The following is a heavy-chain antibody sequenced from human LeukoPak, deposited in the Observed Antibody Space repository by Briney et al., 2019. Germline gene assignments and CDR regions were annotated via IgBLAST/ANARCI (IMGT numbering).Heavy chain of an antibody. Sequence: ASVKVSCKVSGYTLTELSTHWVRQAPGKGLEWMGGFDPEDGETIYAQKFQGRVTMTEDTSTDTAYMELSSLRSEDTAVYYCATDHYGSGSYYNSPLFDYWGQGTLVTVSS. CDR3: ATDHYGSGSYYNSPLFDY. D-gene: IGHD3-10*01. CDR1: GYTLTELS. J-gene: IGHJ4*02. CDR2: FDPEDGET. V-gene: IGHV1-24*01.